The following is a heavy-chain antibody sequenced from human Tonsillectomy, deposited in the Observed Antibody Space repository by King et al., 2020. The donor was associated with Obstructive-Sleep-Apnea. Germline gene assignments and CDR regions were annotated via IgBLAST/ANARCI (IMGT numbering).Heavy chain of an antibody. CDR1: GLSLSSNGMR. J-gene: IGHJ6*02. Sequence: ITLKESGPTLVKPTQTLTLTCTFSGLSLSSNGMRVAWIRQPPGKALEWLALIYWDDDKRYSPSLKSRLTITKDTSKNQVVLTMTNMDPVDTGTYYCARPSGGHGMDVWGQGTTVTVSS. V-gene: IGHV2-5*02. CDR2: IYWDDDK. CDR3: ARPSGGHGMDV.